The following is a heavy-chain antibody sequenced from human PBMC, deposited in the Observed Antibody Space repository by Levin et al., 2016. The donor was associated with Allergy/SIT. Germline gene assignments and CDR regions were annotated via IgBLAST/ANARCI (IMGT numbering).Heavy chain of an antibody. CDR2: ISAYNGNT. Sequence: WVRQAPGQGLEWMGWISAYNGNTNYAQKLQGRVTMTTDTSTSTAYMELRSLRSDDTAVYYCARAPLLRDDAFDIWGQGTMVTVSS. D-gene: IGHD1-26*01. V-gene: IGHV1-18*01. CDR3: ARAPLLRDDAFDI. J-gene: IGHJ3*02.